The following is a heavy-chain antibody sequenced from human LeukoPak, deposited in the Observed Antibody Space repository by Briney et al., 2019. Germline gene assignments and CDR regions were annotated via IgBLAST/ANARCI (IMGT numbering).Heavy chain of an antibody. D-gene: IGHD3-22*01. J-gene: IGHJ4*02. CDR1: GGSISSYY. CDR3: ARGKRRGYYDISGFDY. Sequence: PSETLSLTCTVSGGSISSYYWSWIRQPPGRGLEWIGYTYYSGSTNYNPSLKSRVTISVDTSKNQFSLKLSSVTAADTAVYYCARGKRRGYYDISGFDYWGQGTLVTVSS. V-gene: IGHV4-59*08. CDR2: TYYSGST.